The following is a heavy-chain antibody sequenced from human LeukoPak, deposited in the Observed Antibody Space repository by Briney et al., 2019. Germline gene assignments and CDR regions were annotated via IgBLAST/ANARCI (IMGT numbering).Heavy chain of an antibody. J-gene: IGHJ4*02. D-gene: IGHD3-16*01. CDR3: ARGAGEGSWLIDY. Sequence: GASVKVSCKASGYTFTSNAMHWVRQAPGQRLEWMGCSNGANGNTEYSHEFQGRVTITRDTSARPAYMELSSLRSEDTAVYYCARGAGEGSWLIDYWGQGTLVIVSS. V-gene: IGHV1-3*02. CDR2: SNGANGNT. CDR1: GYTFTSNA.